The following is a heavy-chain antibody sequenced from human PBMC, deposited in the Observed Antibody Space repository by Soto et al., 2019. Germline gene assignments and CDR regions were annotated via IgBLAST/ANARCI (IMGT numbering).Heavy chain of an antibody. CDR3: ARDPAGMLALGDP. J-gene: IGHJ5*02. CDR2: INAGNGNT. D-gene: IGHD6-13*01. Sequence: GASVKVSCKASGYTFTSYAIHWVRQAPGQRLEWMGWINAGNGNTKYSQKFQGRVTITRDTSASTAYMELSSLRSEDTAVYYCARDPAGMLALGDPWGEGTLVTVSS. CDR1: GYTFTSYA. V-gene: IGHV1-3*01.